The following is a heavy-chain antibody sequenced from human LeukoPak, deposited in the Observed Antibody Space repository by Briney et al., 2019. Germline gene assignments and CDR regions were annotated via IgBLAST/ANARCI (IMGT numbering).Heavy chain of an antibody. Sequence: PSETLSLTCAVSGHSISTGYYWGWMRQPPGKGLEWIGSMSHNRGTYYNPSLKSRVTISMDTSKNQISLRLTSVTAADTAVYYCASYYASGVSAYNYYGMDVWGKATTVTVSS. CDR2: MSHNRGT. V-gene: IGHV4-38-2*01. J-gene: IGHJ6*04. CDR1: GHSISTGYY. CDR3: ASYYASGVSAYNYYGMDV. D-gene: IGHD3-10*01.